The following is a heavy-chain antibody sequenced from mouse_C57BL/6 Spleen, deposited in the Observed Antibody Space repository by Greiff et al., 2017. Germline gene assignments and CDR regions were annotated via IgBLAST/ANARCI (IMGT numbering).Heavy chain of an antibody. CDR3: ASTTVVARYWYFDV. J-gene: IGHJ1*03. CDR2: INPKNGGT. CDR1: GYTFTDYN. Sequence: VQLQQSGPELVKPGASVKMSCKASGYTFTDYNMHWVKQSHGKSLEWIGYINPKNGGTSYNQKFKGKDTLPVNKSSSTAYMELRSLSTEYSAVYYCASTTVVARYWYFDVWGTGTTVTVSS. D-gene: IGHD1-1*01. V-gene: IGHV1-22*01.